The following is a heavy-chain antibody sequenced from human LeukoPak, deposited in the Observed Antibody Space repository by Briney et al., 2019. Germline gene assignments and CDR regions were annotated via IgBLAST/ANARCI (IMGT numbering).Heavy chain of an antibody. V-gene: IGHV3-23*01. CDR2: ISGSGGST. CDR1: GFTFTSYA. J-gene: IGHJ4*02. CDR3: ATEYYEILTGYFDY. Sequence: GGSLRLSCAASGFTFTSYAMSWVRQAPGKGLEWVSAISGSGGSTSYADSVKGRFTISRDNSKNTLFLQMSSLRAEDTAVYYCATEYYEILTGYFDYWGQGTLVTVSS. D-gene: IGHD3-9*01.